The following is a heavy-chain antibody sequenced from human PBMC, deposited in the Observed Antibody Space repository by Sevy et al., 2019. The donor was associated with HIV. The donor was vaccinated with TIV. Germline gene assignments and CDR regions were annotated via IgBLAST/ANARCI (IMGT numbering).Heavy chain of an antibody. J-gene: IGHJ4*02. CDR3: ARGGRDFWRGYYLYYFDY. CDR1: GFTFSSYS. V-gene: IGHV3-21*01. CDR2: ISSSSSYI. Sequence: GGSLRLSCAASGFTFSSYSMNWVRQAPGKGLEWVSSISSSSSYIYYADSMKGRFTISRDNAKNSLNLQMNSLRAEDTAVYYCARGGRDFWRGYYLYYFDYWGQGTLVTVSS. D-gene: IGHD3-3*01.